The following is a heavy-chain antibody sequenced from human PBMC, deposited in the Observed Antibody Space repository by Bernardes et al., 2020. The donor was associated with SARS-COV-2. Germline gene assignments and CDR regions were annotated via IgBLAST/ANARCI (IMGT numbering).Heavy chain of an antibody. CDR3: ATEGMRDGYPMRHEEAPGFGY. CDR1: GYTLTALS. D-gene: IGHD5-12*01. J-gene: IGHJ4*02. Sequence: ASWKVYCKVSGYTLTALSMHWVRQAPGKGLEWMGGFDPEDGETIYAQKFQGRVTMTEDTSTDTAYMELSSLRSEDTAVYYCATEGMRDGYPMRHEEAPGFGYWGQGTLVTVSS. CDR2: FDPEDGET. V-gene: IGHV1-24*01.